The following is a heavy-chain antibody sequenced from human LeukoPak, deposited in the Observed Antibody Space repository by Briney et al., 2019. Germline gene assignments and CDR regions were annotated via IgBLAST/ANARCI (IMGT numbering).Heavy chain of an antibody. D-gene: IGHD3-22*01. CDR3: ARGYYDSSGYYEFDY. CDR2: IYYSGST. V-gene: IGHV4-61*01. Sequence: SETLSLTCTVSGGSVSSGSYYWSWIRQPPGKGLEWIGYIYYSGSTNYNPSLKSRVTISVDTSKNQFSLKLSSVTAADTAVYYCARGYYDSSGYYEFDYWGQGTLVTVSS. J-gene: IGHJ4*02. CDR1: GGSVSSGSYY.